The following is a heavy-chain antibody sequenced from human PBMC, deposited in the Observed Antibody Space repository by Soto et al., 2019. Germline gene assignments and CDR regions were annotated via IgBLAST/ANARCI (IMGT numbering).Heavy chain of an antibody. D-gene: IGHD6-19*01. Sequence: QVQLVQSGAEVKKPGSSVKVSCKASGGTFSSYTISWVRQAPGQGLEWMGRIIPILGIANYAQKFQGRVTIPADKSKSTAYMELSSRRSEDTAVYYGARDRGSGWYYYYYGMDVWGQGTTVTVSS. CDR2: IIPILGIA. J-gene: IGHJ6*02. V-gene: IGHV1-69*08. CDR1: GGTFSSYT. CDR3: ARDRGSGWYYYYYGMDV.